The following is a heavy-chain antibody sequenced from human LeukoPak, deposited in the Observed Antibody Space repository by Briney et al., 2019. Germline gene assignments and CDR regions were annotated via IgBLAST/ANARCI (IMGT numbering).Heavy chain of an antibody. CDR1: GGSISSHY. V-gene: IGHV4-59*11. J-gene: IGHJ4*02. D-gene: IGHD6-19*01. Sequence: SETLSLTCTVPGGSISSHYWTWIRQTPGKGLEWIGHNYYTGSTNYNPSLKSRLTISLDRSKNQFSLKLSSVTAADTAVYYCARSERYNSGWYFYFDYWGQGTLVTVSS. CDR2: NYYTGST. CDR3: ARSERYNSGWYFYFDY.